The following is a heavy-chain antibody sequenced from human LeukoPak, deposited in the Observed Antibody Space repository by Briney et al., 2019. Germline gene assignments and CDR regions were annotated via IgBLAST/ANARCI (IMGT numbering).Heavy chain of an antibody. CDR1: GFTFSSYS. CDR2: ISSSSSTI. D-gene: IGHD3-9*01. Sequence: SGGSLRLSCAASGFTFSSYSMNWVRQAPGKGLEWVSYISSSSSTIYYADSVKGRFTISRDNAKNSLYLQMNSLRAEDTAVYYCARVDGWPPYYMDVWGKGTTVTVSS. V-gene: IGHV3-48*01. J-gene: IGHJ6*03. CDR3: ARVDGWPPYYMDV.